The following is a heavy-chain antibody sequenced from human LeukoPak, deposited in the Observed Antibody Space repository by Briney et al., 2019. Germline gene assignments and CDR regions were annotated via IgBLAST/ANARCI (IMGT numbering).Heavy chain of an antibody. Sequence: PGGTLRLSCTASGFTTSNYAMSWVRQAPGRGLERVTVISGSGGSTYYADSVKGRFTVSRDNPKNTLYLQMNSLRAEDTAVYYCASEYSSSSGRAFDIWGQGTMVTVSS. CDR2: ISGSGGST. J-gene: IGHJ3*02. CDR1: GFTTSNYA. CDR3: ASEYSSSSGRAFDI. V-gene: IGHV3-23*01. D-gene: IGHD6-6*01.